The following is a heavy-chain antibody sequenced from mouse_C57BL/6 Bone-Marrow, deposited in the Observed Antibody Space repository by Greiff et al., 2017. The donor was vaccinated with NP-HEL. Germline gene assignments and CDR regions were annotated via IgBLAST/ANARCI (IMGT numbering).Heavy chain of an antibody. CDR1: GFTFSDAW. CDR2: IRNKANNHAT. CDR3: TRHNGFFFAY. D-gene: IGHD2-2*01. J-gene: IGHJ3*01. Sequence: EVKLMESGGGLVQPGGSMKLSCAASGFTFSDAWMDWVRQSPEQGLEWVAEIRNKANNHATYYAESVKGRFTISRDDSKSSVYLQMSSLRSEDTGIYYCTRHNGFFFAYWGQGTLVTVSA. V-gene: IGHV6-6*01.